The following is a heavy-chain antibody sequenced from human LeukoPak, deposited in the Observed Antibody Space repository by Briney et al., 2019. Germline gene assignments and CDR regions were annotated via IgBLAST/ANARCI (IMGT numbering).Heavy chain of an antibody. D-gene: IGHD1-26*01. CDR2: IIPIFGTA. J-gene: IGHJ3*02. CDR1: GGTFSSYA. V-gene: IGHV1-69*01. CDR3: AGDRGSYAARDAFDI. Sequence: GASVKVSCKASGGTFSSYAISWVRQAPGQGLEWMGGIIPIFGTANYAQKFHGRVTITADESTSTAYMELSSLRSEDTAVYYCAGDRGSYAARDAFDIWGQGTMVTVSS.